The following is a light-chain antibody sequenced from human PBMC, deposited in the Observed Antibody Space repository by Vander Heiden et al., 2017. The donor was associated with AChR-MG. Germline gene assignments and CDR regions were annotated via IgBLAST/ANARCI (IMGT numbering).Light chain of an antibody. CDR1: NSGSKS. CDR2: DDS. CDR3: QVWDSSSDHVV. V-gene: IGLV3-21*02. J-gene: IGLJ2*01. Sequence: SVLTQPPSVSVAPGQPARITCGGNNSGSKSVHWYQQKPGQAPVVVIYDDSDRPSGIPERFSGSNSGNTATLTISRVEAGDEADYYCQVWDSSSDHVVFGGGTKLTVL.